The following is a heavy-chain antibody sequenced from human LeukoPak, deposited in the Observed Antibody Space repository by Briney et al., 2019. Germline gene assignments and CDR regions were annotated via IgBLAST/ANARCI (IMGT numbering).Heavy chain of an antibody. J-gene: IGHJ4*02. V-gene: IGHV5-51*01. CDR1: GYSFGSCL. CDR2: IYPGDSDT. D-gene: IGHD4-17*01. Sequence: GESPKISCKGSGYSFGSCLIGWVRQMPGKGLEWMGIIYPGDSDTRYSPSFQGQVTISADKSIKTAYLQWSSLKASDTAMYYCASSTAVTTHYFDFWGQGTLVTVSS. CDR3: ASSTAVTTHYFDF.